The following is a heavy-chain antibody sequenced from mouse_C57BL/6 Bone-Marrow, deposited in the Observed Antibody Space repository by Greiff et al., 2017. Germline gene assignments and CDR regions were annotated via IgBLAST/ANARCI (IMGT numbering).Heavy chain of an antibody. CDR1: GFTFSDYG. D-gene: IGHD2-4*01. V-gene: IGHV5-15*01. CDR2: ISNLAYSI. CDR3: ARYDYDGYAMDY. J-gene: IGHJ4*01. Sequence: EVKLMASGGGLVQPGGSLKLSCAASGFTFSDYGMAWVRQAPRKGPEWVAFISNLAYSIYYADTVTGRFTISRENAKNTLYLEMSSLRSEDTAMYYCARYDYDGYAMDYWGQGTSVTVSS.